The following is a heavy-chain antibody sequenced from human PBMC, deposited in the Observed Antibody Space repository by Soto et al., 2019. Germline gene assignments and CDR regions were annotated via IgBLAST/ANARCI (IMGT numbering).Heavy chain of an antibody. CDR2: ISGSGGST. J-gene: IGHJ5*02. V-gene: IGHV3-23*01. CDR3: AKDRFVTGGIAVADAVNWFDP. D-gene: IGHD6-19*01. Sequence: PGGSLRLSCAASGFTFSSYAMSWVRQAPGKGLEWVSAISGSGGSTYYADSVKGRFTISRDNSKNTLYLQMNSLRAEDTAVYYCAKDRFVTGGIAVADAVNWFDPWGQGTLVTVSS. CDR1: GFTFSSYA.